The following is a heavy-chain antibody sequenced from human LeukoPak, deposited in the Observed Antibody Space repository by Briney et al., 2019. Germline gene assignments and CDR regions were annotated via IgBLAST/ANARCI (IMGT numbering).Heavy chain of an antibody. CDR2: MNPNSGNI. CDR1: GYTFTSYD. Sequence: ASVKVSCKASGYTFTSYDINWVRQATGQGLEWMGWMNPNSGNIGYAQKFQGRVTMTRNTSISTAYMELSSLRSEDTAVYYCARGRRSNNWFDPWDQGTLVTVSS. V-gene: IGHV1-8*01. D-gene: IGHD3-3*01. J-gene: IGHJ5*02. CDR3: ARGRRSNNWFDP.